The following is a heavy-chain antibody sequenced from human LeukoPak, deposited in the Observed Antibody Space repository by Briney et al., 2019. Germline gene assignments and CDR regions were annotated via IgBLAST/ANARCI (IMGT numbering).Heavy chain of an antibody. CDR1: GFTFSNAW. Sequence: GSLRLSCVASGFTFSNAWMSWVRQAPGRGLEWVGRIKSKVDGGAVDYAAPVQGRFTISRDDSKNTQYLEMNSLKTEDTAIYYCTPDPMDVWGKGTTVTVSS. CDR2: IKSKVDGGAV. V-gene: IGHV3-15*01. J-gene: IGHJ6*04. CDR3: TPDPMDV.